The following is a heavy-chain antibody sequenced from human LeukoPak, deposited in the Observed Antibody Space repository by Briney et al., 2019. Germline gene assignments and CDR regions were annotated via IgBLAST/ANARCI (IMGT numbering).Heavy chain of an antibody. Sequence: ASVKVSCKASGYTFSSYDISWVRQATGQGLEWMGWMNPISGNTGYAQKLQGRVTITRDNSINTAYMDLTNLRSEDTAVYYCARGQSGRRFLADYWGQGTLVTVSS. CDR1: GYTFSSYD. CDR2: MNPISGNT. V-gene: IGHV1-8*01. J-gene: IGHJ4*02. CDR3: ARGQSGRRFLADY. D-gene: IGHD3-3*01.